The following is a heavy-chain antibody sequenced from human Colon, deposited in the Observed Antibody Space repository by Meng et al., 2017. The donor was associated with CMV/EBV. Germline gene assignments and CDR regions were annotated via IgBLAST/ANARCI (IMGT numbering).Heavy chain of an antibody. CDR2: INPRSGGT. CDR1: GETFIGNK. J-gene: IGHJ4*02. Sequence: YGETFIGNKRQRGREAPGKGVEWMGGINPRSGGTNDAPKFRGRVTMTSDSSINTIYMELSRLKSDDTAMFYCVGLSHGAGPLGYFDLWGQGSLVTVSS. CDR3: VGLSHGAGPLGYFDL. V-gene: IGHV1-2*02. D-gene: IGHD2/OR15-2a*01.